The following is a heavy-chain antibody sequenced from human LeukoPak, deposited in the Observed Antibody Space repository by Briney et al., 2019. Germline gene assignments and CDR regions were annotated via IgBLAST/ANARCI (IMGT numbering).Heavy chain of an antibody. V-gene: IGHV4-34*01. CDR2: INHSGST. CDR3: ARGGELERLSIYYYYMDV. D-gene: IGHD1-1*01. Sequence: PSETLSLTCAVYGGSFSGYYWSWLRQPPGKGLEWVGEINHSGSTNYNPSLKSRVTISVDTSKNQFSLKLSSVTAADTAVYYCARGGELERLSIYYYYMDVWGKGTTVTVSS. J-gene: IGHJ6*03. CDR1: GGSFSGYY.